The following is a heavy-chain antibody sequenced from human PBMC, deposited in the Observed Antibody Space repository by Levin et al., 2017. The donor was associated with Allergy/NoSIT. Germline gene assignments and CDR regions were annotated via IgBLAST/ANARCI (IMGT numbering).Heavy chain of an antibody. Sequence: SCAASGFTFSSYAMHWVRQAPGKGLEWVAVISYDGSNKYYADSVKGRFTISRDNSKNTLYLQMNSLRAEDTAVYYCARDTIAVAGTAVYWGQGTLVTVSS. CDR1: GFTFSSYA. CDR3: ARDTIAVAGTAVY. D-gene: IGHD6-19*01. CDR2: ISYDGSNK. V-gene: IGHV3-30*04. J-gene: IGHJ4*02.